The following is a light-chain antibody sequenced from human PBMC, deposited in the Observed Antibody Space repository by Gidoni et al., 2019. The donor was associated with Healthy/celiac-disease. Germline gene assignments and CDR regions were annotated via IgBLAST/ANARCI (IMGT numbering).Light chain of an antibody. Sequence: RVTITCQASQDISNYLNWYQQKPGKAPKLLIYDASNLETGVPSRFSGSGSGTDFTFTISSLQPEDIATYYCQQYDNLPVRWTLGQGTKVEIK. J-gene: IGKJ1*01. CDR3: QQYDNLPVRWT. V-gene: IGKV1-33*01. CDR2: DAS. CDR1: QDISNY.